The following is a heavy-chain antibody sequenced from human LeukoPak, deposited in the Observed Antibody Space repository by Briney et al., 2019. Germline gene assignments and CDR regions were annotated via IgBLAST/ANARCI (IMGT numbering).Heavy chain of an antibody. V-gene: IGHV3-74*01. CDR1: GFSLSSYW. Sequence: GGSLRLSCAASGFSLSSYWVHWVRQPPGKGLVWVSRINVEGGTTTYADSVKGRFIISRDNSKNTVYLQLNSLRAEDTAVYYCARGGDTIGSIRSPFDIWGQGTMVTVSS. J-gene: IGHJ3*02. CDR3: ARGGDTIGSIRSPFDI. CDR2: INVEGGTT. D-gene: IGHD3-22*01.